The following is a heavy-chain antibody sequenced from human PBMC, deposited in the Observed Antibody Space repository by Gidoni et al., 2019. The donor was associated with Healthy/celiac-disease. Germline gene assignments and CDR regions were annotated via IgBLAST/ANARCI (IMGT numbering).Heavy chain of an antibody. Sequence: QVQLVESGGGVVQPGRSLRLSCAASGFTFSSYARHWVRQAPGKGLEWVAVISYDGSNKYYADSVKGRFTISRDNSKNTLYLQMNSLRAEDTAVYYCARVAEGFDYWGQGTLVTVSS. CDR2: ISYDGSNK. CDR1: GFTFSSYA. J-gene: IGHJ4*02. CDR3: ARVAEGFDY. V-gene: IGHV3-30-3*01.